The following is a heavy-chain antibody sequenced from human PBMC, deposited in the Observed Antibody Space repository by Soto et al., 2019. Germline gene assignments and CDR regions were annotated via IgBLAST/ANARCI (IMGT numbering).Heavy chain of an antibody. D-gene: IGHD5-18*01. CDR2: INPSGGST. V-gene: IGHV1-46*01. CDR1: GYTFTSYY. CDR3: ARGLGYSYGCFDY. J-gene: IGHJ4*02. Sequence: QVQLVQSGAEVKKPGASVKVSCKASGYTFTSYYMHWVRQAPGQGLEWMGIINPSGGSTSYAQKFQGRDXXTXDXXTSTVYMELSSLRSEDTAVYYCARGLGYSYGCFDYWGQGTLVTVSS.